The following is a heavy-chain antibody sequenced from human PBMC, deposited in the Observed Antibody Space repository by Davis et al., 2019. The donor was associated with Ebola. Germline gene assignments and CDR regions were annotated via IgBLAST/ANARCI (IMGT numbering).Heavy chain of an antibody. V-gene: IGHV3-48*02. CDR2: ISSSSSTI. J-gene: IGHJ4*02. D-gene: IGHD7-27*01. CDR1: GFTFSSYS. Sequence: GESLKISCAASGFTFSSYSMNWVRQAPGKGLEWVSYISSSSSTIYYADSVKGRFTITRDNAKNSLYLQMNSLRDEDTAVYYCARVFFWGGRGVDYWGQGTLVTVSS. CDR3: ARVFFWGGRGVDY.